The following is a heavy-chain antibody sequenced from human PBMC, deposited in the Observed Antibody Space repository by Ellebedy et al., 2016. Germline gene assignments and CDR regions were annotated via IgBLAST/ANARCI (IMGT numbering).Heavy chain of an antibody. CDR1: GGSISSSNW. CDR2: IYLRGST. D-gene: IGHD3-16*01. J-gene: IGHJ4*02. V-gene: IGHV4-4*02. Sequence: SETLSLTCAVSGGSISSSNWWSWARQSPGQGLEWIGQIYLRGSTTYNPSLKSRLTISEDTSKNQFSLKLSSVTAADTAVYYCAGRTRNTLLGPVDYWGQGILVTVSS. CDR3: AGRTRNTLLGPVDY.